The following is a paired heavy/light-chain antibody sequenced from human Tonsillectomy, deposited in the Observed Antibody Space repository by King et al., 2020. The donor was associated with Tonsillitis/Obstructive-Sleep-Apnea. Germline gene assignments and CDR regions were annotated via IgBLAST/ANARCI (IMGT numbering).Light chain of an antibody. CDR2: EVS. CDR1: SSDIGGYNY. Sequence: QSALTQPPSASGSPGQSVTISCTGTSSDIGGYNYVSWFQQHPGKAPKLMIYEVSKRPSGVPDRFSGSKSGNTASLTVSGLQAEDEADYHCSSYAGSNSYVFGTGTKVTVL. CDR3: SSYAGSNSYV. J-gene: IGLJ1*01. V-gene: IGLV2-8*01.
Heavy chain of an antibody. CDR3: ARLGCTSTSCYGGDYYRDMDV. Sequence: EVQLVQSGAEVKKPGESLRISCKGSGYTFTNYWITWVRQMPGKGLEWMGRIDPTDSYINYSPSFQGHVTLSADKSISTAYLHWSSLKASDTAIYYCARLGCTSTSCYGGDYYRDMDVWGQGTTVTVSS. CDR2: IDPTDSYI. V-gene: IGHV5-10-1*03. J-gene: IGHJ6*02. CDR1: GYTFTNYW. D-gene: IGHD2-2*01.